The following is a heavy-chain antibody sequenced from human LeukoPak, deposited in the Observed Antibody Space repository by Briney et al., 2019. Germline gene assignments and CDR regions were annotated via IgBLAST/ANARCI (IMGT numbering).Heavy chain of an antibody. CDR1: GGSISISTYY. J-gene: IGHJ4*02. CDR2: IYYSGST. CDR3: ARGQYYDSSGRYYFDY. V-gene: IGHV4-39*01. Sequence: SETLSLTCTVSGGSISISTYYWGWIRQSPGKGLEWIGSIYYSGSTYYNPSLKSRVTVSVDTSKNQFSLKLSSVTAADTAVYYCARGQYYDSSGRYYFDYWGQGTLVTVSS. D-gene: IGHD3-22*01.